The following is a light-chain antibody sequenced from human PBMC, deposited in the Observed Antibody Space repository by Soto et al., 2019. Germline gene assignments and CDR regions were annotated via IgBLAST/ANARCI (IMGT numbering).Light chain of an antibody. CDR2: GAS. CDR3: QQYNEWPPFT. J-gene: IGKJ3*01. Sequence: EIVMTQSPATLSVSPGERATLSCRASQSVSSNLACYQQKPGQAPRLLIYGASTRATGIPARFSGSGSGTEFTLTISSLQSEDFAVYYCQQYNEWPPFTFGPGTKVDIK. CDR1: QSVSSN. V-gene: IGKV3-15*01.